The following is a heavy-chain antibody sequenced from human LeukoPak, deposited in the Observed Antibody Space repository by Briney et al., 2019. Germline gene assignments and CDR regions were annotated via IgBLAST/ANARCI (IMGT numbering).Heavy chain of an antibody. Sequence: PGGSLRLSCAASGFTFSSYSMNWVRQAPGKGLEWVSSISSSSSYIYYADSVKGRFTLSRDNAKNSLYLQMNSLRAEDTAVYYCARDDGRFGAPFDYWGQGTLVTVSS. J-gene: IGHJ4*02. V-gene: IGHV3-21*01. CDR1: GFTFSSYS. D-gene: IGHD3-16*01. CDR2: ISSSSSYI. CDR3: ARDDGRFGAPFDY.